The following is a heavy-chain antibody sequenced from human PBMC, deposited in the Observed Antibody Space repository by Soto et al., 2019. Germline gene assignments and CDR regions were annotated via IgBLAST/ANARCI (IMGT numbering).Heavy chain of an antibody. CDR3: AKDRLDCSSTSCYSEYFQH. V-gene: IGHV3-23*01. CDR1: GFTFSSYA. J-gene: IGHJ1*01. D-gene: IGHD2-2*01. CDR2: ISGSGGST. Sequence: GGSLRLSCAASGFTFSSYAMSWVRQAPGKGLEWVSAISGSGGSTYYADSVKGRFTISRDNSKNTLYLQMNSLRAEDTAVYYCAKDRLDCSSTSCYSEYFQHWGQGTLVTVSS.